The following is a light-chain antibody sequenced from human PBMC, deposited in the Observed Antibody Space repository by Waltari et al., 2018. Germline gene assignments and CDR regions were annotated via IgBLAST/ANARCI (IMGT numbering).Light chain of an antibody. V-gene: IGLV2-23*02. CDR3: CSYAGNNYVL. J-gene: IGLJ2*01. CDR2: DVT. Sequence: QSALTQPASVSGSPGQSITISCPGTSTDIGVSDYLSWYQHHPGKAPKVMIYDVTKRPSGVSNRFSGSKSGNTASLTISGLQAEDEADYYCCSYAGNNYVLFGGGTKLTVL. CDR1: STDIGVSDY.